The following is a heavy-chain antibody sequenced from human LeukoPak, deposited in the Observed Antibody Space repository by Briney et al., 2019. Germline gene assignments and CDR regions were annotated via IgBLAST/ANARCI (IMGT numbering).Heavy chain of an antibody. CDR2: LSGSGAGT. J-gene: IGHJ3*02. CDR1: GFTFSDYA. D-gene: IGHD3-22*01. CDR3: AKDSEGSSGYQAFDI. V-gene: IGHV3-23*01. Sequence: PGGSLRLSCAASGFTFSDYALGWVRQAPGRGLEWVATLSGSGAGTYYSDSVQGRFTISRDNSKNTLYLQMNSLRAEDTAVYYCAKDSEGSSGYQAFDIWGQGTMVTVSS.